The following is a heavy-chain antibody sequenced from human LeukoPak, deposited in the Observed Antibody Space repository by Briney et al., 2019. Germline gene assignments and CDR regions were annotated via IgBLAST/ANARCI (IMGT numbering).Heavy chain of an antibody. Sequence: PGWALRLSCAASGFTFSNYVMTWVRQARGTGLEWVSTMKGSDGRAWYEDSVNGRFIISIDNSKNTLFLQMNSLTAEDTAVYFCAKDHDSSGYPTSDYWGQGTLVTVSS. V-gene: IGHV3-23*01. J-gene: IGHJ4*02. CDR1: GFTFSNYV. D-gene: IGHD3-22*01. CDR3: AKDHDSSGYPTSDY. CDR2: MKGSDGRA.